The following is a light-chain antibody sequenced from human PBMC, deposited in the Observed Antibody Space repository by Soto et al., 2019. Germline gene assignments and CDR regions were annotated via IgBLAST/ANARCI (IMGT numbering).Light chain of an antibody. CDR2: GAS. V-gene: IGKV3-20*01. J-gene: IGKJ2*01. CDR1: QSVSSSY. CDR3: QQYGSSPVT. Sequence: EIVLTQSPGTLSLSPGERATLSCRASQSVSSSYLAWYQHKPGQAPRLLIYGASSRATGIPDRFSGSGSGTDFPLTISRLEPEDFAVYYCQQYGSSPVTFGQGTKLEIK.